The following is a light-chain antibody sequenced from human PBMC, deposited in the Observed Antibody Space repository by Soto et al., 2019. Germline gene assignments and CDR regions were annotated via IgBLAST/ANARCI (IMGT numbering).Light chain of an antibody. Sequence: EIFVTQSPAILSVSPGEIVTLLCRASQSVISNLAWYQQKPGQAPRPIIYGASSRATGIPDRFSGSGSGTDCTLTISRLEPEDVAIYYCQQCGESPNTLGQGTRLEIK. J-gene: IGKJ5*01. V-gene: IGKV3-20*01. CDR3: QQCGESPNT. CDR2: GAS. CDR1: QSVISN.